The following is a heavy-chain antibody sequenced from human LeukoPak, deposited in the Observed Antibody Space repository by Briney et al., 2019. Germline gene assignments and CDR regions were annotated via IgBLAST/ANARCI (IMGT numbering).Heavy chain of an antibody. CDR3: ARSYYYVMDL. CDR2: IYSGGST. J-gene: IGHJ6*02. CDR1: GFTVSSNY. V-gene: IGHV3-53*01. Sequence: GGSLRLSCAASGFTVSSNYMTWVRQAPGKGLEWVSVIYSGGSTYYADSVRGRFTISRDNAKSSLLLQMNSLRDEDTAVYYCARSYYYVMDLWGQGTTVTVSS.